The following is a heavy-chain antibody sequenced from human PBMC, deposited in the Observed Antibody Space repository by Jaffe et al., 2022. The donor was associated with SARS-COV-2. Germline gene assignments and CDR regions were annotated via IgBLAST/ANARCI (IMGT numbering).Heavy chain of an antibody. CDR1: GGSFSGYY. Sequence: QVQLQQWGAGLLKPSETLSLTCAVYGGSFSGYYWSWIRQPPGKGLEWIGEINHSGSTNYNPSLKSRVTISVDTSKNQFSLKLSSVTAADTAVYYCARSRVDVLRYFDWSKEYFDYWGQGTLVTVSS. D-gene: IGHD3-9*01. V-gene: IGHV4-34*01. J-gene: IGHJ4*02. CDR3: ARSRVDVLRYFDWSKEYFDY. CDR2: INHSGST.